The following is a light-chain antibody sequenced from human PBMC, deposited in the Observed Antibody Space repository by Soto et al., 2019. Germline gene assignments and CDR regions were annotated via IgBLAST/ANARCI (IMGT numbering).Light chain of an antibody. CDR3: KQYNDRPPYT. CDR1: QSISSN. J-gene: IGKJ2*01. V-gene: IGKV3-15*01. CDR2: GAS. Sequence: EIVMTQSPATLSVSPGDRATVSCRASQSISSNLAWYQHKPAQAPRLLIYGASTRATGIPDRFSGSGSGAEFPLTISNLRSEDFAVDYCKQYNDRPPYTFGHGTKLEIK.